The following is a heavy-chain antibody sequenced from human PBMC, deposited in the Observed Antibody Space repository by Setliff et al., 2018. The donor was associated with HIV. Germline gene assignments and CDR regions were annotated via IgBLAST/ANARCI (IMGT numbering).Heavy chain of an antibody. CDR2: IYTSGTT. CDR1: GGSISSGGFY. Sequence: SETLSLTCTVSGGSISSGGFYWYWIRQPAGKGLEWIGRIYTSGTTNYNPSLKSRVTISMDTSKSQFSRRLTSVTAADTAVYYCAGQDIGAVPALVAFDIWGQGTMVTVSS. V-gene: IGHV4-61*02. CDR3: AGQDIGAVPALVAFDI. D-gene: IGHD2-2*01. J-gene: IGHJ3*02.